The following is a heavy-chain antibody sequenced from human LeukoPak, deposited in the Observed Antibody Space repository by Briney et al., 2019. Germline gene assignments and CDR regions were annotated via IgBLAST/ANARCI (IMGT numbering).Heavy chain of an antibody. V-gene: IGHV4-59*01. J-gene: IGHJ4*02. CDR3: ARVWDSGYGGDY. Sequence: SETLSLTCTVSGGSISSYYWSWIRQPPGKGLEWIGYIYYSGSTNYNPSLKSRVTISVDTSKNQFSLTLSSVTAADTAVYYCARVWDSGYGGDYWGQGTLVTVSS. CDR1: GGSISSYY. CDR2: IYYSGST. D-gene: IGHD5-12*01.